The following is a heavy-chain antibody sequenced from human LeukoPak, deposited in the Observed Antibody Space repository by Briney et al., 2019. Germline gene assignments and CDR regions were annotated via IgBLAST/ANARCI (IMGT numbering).Heavy chain of an antibody. D-gene: IGHD6-13*01. Sequence: GGSLRLSCAASGFSFISYGMSWVRQAPGKGLEWVSAISGSGVNTYSADSVKGRFTISRDNSKNTLYLQMNSLRADGTAVYYCARRVYSSSWYYFDYWGQGTLVTVSS. CDR3: ARRVYSSSWYYFDY. V-gene: IGHV3-23*01. CDR2: ISGSGVNT. J-gene: IGHJ4*02. CDR1: GFSFISYG.